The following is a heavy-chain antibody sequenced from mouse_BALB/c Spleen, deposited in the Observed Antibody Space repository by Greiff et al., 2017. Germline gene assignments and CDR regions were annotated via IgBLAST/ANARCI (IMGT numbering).Heavy chain of an antibody. CDR1: GFTFSYYW. V-gene: IGHV6-6*02. D-gene: IGHD1-1*01. CDR2: IRLKSNNYAT. Sequence: EVQLQQSGGGLVQPGGSMKLSCVASGFTFSYYWMNWVRQSPEKGLEWVAEIRLKSNNYATHYAESVKGRFTISRDDSKSSVYLQMNNLRAEDTGIYYCTRRSYYGYFDYWGQGTTLTVSS. CDR3: TRRSYYGYFDY. J-gene: IGHJ2*01.